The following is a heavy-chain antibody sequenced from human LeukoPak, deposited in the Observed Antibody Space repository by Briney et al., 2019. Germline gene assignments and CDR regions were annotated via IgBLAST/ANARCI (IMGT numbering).Heavy chain of an antibody. CDR1: RGTFSSYA. V-gene: IGHV1-69*01. J-gene: IGHJ6*02. Sequence: SVKVSCKASRGTFSSYAISWVRQAPGQGHEGMGGIIPIFGTANYAQKFQGRVTITADESTSTAFMELSSLRSEDTAVYYSARGKKEQWLANYYYYYGMDVWGQGTTVTVSS. CDR2: IIPIFGTA. D-gene: IGHD6-19*01. CDR3: ARGKKEQWLANYYYYYGMDV.